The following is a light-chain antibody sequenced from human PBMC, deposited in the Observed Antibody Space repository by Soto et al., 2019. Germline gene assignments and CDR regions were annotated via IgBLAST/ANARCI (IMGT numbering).Light chain of an antibody. CDR2: DAS. Sequence: DIQMTQSPSTLSASVGDRVTISCRASQSISRWLAWYQQKPGKAPKALIYDASTLRSEVPSRFSCGGSGTEFTLTISSLQPDDFATDYCQQYNTYSTVGLGTRLEI. CDR1: QSISRW. V-gene: IGKV1-5*01. J-gene: IGKJ5*01. CDR3: QQYNTYST.